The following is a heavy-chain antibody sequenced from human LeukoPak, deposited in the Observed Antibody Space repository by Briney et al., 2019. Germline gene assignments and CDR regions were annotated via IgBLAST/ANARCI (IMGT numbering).Heavy chain of an antibody. D-gene: IGHD3-3*01. V-gene: IGHV1-18*01. CDR2: ISAYNGNT. CDR3: ARVASQGRFLEWLFRGGGGFDI. Sequence: ASVTVSFTASGYTFTSYGISWVRQAPGQGLEWMGWISAYNGNTNYAHKLQGRVTMTTDTSTSTAYMELRSLRSDDTGVYYCARVASQGRFLEWLFRGGGGFDIWGQGTMVTVSS. CDR1: GYTFTSYG. J-gene: IGHJ3*02.